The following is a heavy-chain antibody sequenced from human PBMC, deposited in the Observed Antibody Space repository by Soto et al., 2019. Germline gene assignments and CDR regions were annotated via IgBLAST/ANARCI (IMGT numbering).Heavy chain of an antibody. CDR3: ARHLKRDGYNYYFDY. J-gene: IGHJ4*02. D-gene: IGHD1-1*01. CDR1: GGSISSYY. Sequence: SETLSLTCTVSGGSISSYYWSWIRQPPGKGLEWIGYIYYSGSTNYNPSLKSRVTISVDTSKNQFSLNLNSVTATDTALYYCARHLKRDGYNYYFDYWGQGTLVTVSS. CDR2: IYYSGST. V-gene: IGHV4-59*08.